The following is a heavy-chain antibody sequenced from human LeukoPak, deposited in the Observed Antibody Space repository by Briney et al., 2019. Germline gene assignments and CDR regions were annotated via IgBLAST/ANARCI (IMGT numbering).Heavy chain of an antibody. V-gene: IGHV4-4*07. CDR3: AREKYYYGSGSYPFDY. Sequence: SETLSLTCTVSGGSISSYYWSWIRKPAGKGLEWLGRMHTSGSTNYNPSLKSRVTMSGDTSKNQFSLKLTSVTAADRAVYYCAREKYYYGSGSYPFDYWGQGTLVTVSS. CDR1: GGSISSYY. CDR2: MHTSGST. D-gene: IGHD3-10*01. J-gene: IGHJ4*02.